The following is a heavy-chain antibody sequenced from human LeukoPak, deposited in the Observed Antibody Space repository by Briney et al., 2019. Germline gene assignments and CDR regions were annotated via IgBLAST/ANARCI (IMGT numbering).Heavy chain of an antibody. V-gene: IGHV3-66*02. Sequence: PGGSLRLSCAASGFTVSSNYMSWVRQAPGKGLEWVSVIYSGGSTYYADSVKGRFTISRDNSKNTLYLQMNSLRAEDTAVYYRASFRIVGALTGFDYWGQGTLVTASS. CDR2: IYSGGST. J-gene: IGHJ4*02. CDR1: GFTVSSNY. D-gene: IGHD1-26*01. CDR3: ASFRIVGALTGFDY.